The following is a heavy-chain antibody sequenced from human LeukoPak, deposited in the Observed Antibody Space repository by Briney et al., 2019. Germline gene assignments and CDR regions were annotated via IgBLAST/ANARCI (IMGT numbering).Heavy chain of an antibody. CDR3: ARLKYYYDSSGYRAEYFQH. CDR1: GGSFSGYY. J-gene: IGHJ1*01. D-gene: IGHD3-22*01. CDR2: INHSGST. Sequence: SETLSLTCAVYGGSFSGYYWSWIRQPPGKGLEWIGEINHSGSTNYNPSLKSRVTISVYTSKNQFSLKLSSVTAADTAVYYCARLKYYYDSSGYRAEYFQHWGQGTLVTVSS. V-gene: IGHV4-34*01.